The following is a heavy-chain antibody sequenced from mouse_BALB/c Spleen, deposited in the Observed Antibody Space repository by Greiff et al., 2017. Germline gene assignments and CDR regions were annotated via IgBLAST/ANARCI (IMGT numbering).Heavy chain of an antibody. D-gene: IGHD2-12*01. CDR1: GFTFSSYT. CDR2: ISSGGSYT. CDR3: TKDYDAY. V-gene: IGHV5-6-4*01. Sequence: EVQLVESGGGLVKPGGSLKLSCAASGFTFSSYTMSWVRQTPEKRLEWVATISSGGSYTYYPDSVKGRFTISRDNAKNTLYLQMSSLKSEDTAMYYCTKDYDAYWGQGTLVTVSA. J-gene: IGHJ3*01.